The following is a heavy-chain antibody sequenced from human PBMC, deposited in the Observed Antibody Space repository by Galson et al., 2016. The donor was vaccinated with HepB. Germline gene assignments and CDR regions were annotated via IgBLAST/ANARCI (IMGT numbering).Heavy chain of an antibody. V-gene: IGHV3-74*01. J-gene: IGHJ6*02. CDR2: INRDGTTT. Sequence: SLRLSCAASGSTFSTDSMHWHWVRQAPGKGLVWVSRINRDGTTTRYADPGKGRFTISRDHAKNTVFLQMDSLRAEDTAVYYCTREIPAPVGFYCMDVWGQGTTVIVSS. CDR3: TREIPAPVGFYCMDV. CDR1: GSTFSTDS. D-gene: IGHD2-2*01.